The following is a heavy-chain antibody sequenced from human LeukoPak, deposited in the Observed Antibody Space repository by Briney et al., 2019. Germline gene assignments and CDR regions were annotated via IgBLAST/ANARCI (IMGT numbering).Heavy chain of an antibody. CDR2: ISYDGSNK. CDR3: ARAYCRVGRCLFGIDL. D-gene: IGHD2-15*01. V-gene: IGHV3-30*04. CDR1: GFTFSSYA. Sequence: RGSLRLSCAASGFTFSSYAMHWVRQAPGKGLEWGAVISYDGSNKYYSDSGKGRFTISRDNSMNTLYLQMNSLRAQDTAVYSCARAYCRVGRCLFGIDLWGQETRVSVSS. J-gene: IGHJ6*02.